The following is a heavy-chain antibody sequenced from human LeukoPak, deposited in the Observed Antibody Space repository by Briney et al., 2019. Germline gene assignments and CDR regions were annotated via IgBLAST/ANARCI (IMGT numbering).Heavy chain of an antibody. D-gene: IGHD6-19*01. CDR3: ARTGYSSGWDP. J-gene: IGHJ5*02. Sequence: ASPQLSCPASPSPFTSPGITCLPPAPGPAPARMGWISAYNGNTNYAQKLQGRVTMTTDTSTSTAYMELRSLRSDDTAVYYCARTGYSSGWDPWGQGTLVTVSS. CDR2: ISAYNGNT. V-gene: IGHV1-18*01. CDR1: PSPFTSPG.